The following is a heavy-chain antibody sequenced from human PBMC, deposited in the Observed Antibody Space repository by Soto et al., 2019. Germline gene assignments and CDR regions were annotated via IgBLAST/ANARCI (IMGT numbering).Heavy chain of an antibody. D-gene: IGHD2-8*01. CDR1: GFTFSSYS. J-gene: IGHJ4*02. Sequence: GSLRLSCAASGFTFSSYSMNWVRQAPGKGLEWVSYISSSSSTIYYADSVKGRFTISRDNAKNSLYLQMNSLRDEDTAVYYCARGVVLMASKAFDYWGQGTLVTVSS. CDR3: ARGVVLMASKAFDY. V-gene: IGHV3-48*02. CDR2: ISSSSSTI.